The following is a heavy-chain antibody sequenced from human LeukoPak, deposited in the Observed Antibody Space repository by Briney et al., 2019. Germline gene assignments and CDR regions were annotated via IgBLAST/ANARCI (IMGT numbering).Heavy chain of an antibody. D-gene: IGHD3-22*01. J-gene: IGHJ5*02. CDR1: GYTFTSYY. CDR3: ARSRYYYDSSGYYSSAWFDP. Sequence: GASVKVSCKASGYTFTSYYMHWVRQATGQGLEWMGWMNPNSGNTGYAQKFQGRVTMTRNTSISTAYMELSSLRSEDTAVYYCARSRYYYDSSGYYSSAWFDPWGQGTLVTVSS. CDR2: MNPNSGNT. V-gene: IGHV1-8*02.